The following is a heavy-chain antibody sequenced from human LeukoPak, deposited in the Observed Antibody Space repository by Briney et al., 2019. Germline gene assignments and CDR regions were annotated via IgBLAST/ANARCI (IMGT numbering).Heavy chain of an antibody. CDR2: VNSDGSRT. V-gene: IGHV3-74*01. J-gene: IGHJ4*02. CDR3: TRSPYSSSWTFEY. Sequence: RSGGSLRLSCAASGFTFSGYWIHWVRQAPVKGLEWVSRVNSDGSRTDYADSVKGRFTISRDNAKNTLFLHMHSLRPEDTAVYYCTRSPYSSSWTFEYWDQGTLVSVPS. CDR1: GFTFSGYW. D-gene: IGHD6-13*01.